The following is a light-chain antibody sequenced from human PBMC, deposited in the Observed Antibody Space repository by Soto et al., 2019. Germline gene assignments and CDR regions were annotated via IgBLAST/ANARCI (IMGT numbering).Light chain of an antibody. CDR1: QSVSSSY. CDR2: GAS. J-gene: IGKJ1*01. CDR3: QQYGSSPRT. Sequence: EIVLTQSPGTLSLSPGERATLSCRASQSVSSSYLAWYQQKPGQAPRLLIYGASSRATGIPDRFSGSVSGKDFPLTISSLEAEDFAVYYCQQYGSSPRTFGQGTKVEIK. V-gene: IGKV3-20*01.